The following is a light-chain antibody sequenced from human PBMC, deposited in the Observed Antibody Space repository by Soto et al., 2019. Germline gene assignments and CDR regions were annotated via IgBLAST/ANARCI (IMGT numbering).Light chain of an antibody. J-gene: IGKJ1*01. V-gene: IGKV3-15*01. CDR1: QSVSSN. Sequence: EIVMTQSPVTLSVSPGERATLSCMASQSVSSNLAWYQQKPGQAPSLLIYGAFTRATGIPARFSGTGSGTEFTLTISSLQSEDFELYYCQQYNDWPLTFGQGTKVDI. CDR3: QQYNDWPLT. CDR2: GAF.